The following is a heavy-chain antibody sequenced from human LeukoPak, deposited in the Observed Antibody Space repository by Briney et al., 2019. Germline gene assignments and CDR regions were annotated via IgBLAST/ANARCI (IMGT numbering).Heavy chain of an antibody. V-gene: IGHV3-30-3*01. Sequence: PGGSLRLSCAASGFTLSDHWMSWVRQAPGKGLEWVAVISYDGSSKYYADSVKGRFTISRDNSKNTLYLQMNSLRAEDTAVYYCARDPTDIVVVPAATTLKDYYYYMDVWGKGTTVTVSS. CDR3: ARDPTDIVVVPAATTLKDYYYYMDV. J-gene: IGHJ6*03. CDR1: GFTLSDHW. CDR2: ISYDGSSK. D-gene: IGHD2-2*01.